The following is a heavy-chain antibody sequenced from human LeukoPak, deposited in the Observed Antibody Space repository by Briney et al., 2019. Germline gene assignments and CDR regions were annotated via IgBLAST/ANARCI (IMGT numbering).Heavy chain of an antibody. Sequence: GGSLRLSCAASGFTFSSYGMHWVRQAPGKGLEWVAVIWYDGSNKYYADSVKGRFTISRDNSKNTLYLQMNSLRAEDTAVCYCARESYDILTGLADAFDIWGQGTMVTVSS. D-gene: IGHD3-9*01. CDR3: ARESYDILTGLADAFDI. CDR1: GFTFSSYG. V-gene: IGHV3-33*01. J-gene: IGHJ3*02. CDR2: IWYDGSNK.